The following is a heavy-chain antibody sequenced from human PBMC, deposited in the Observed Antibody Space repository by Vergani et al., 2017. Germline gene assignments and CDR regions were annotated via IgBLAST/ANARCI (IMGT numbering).Heavy chain of an antibody. CDR3: AGGYYYTLLGDN. Sequence: DVQLVESGGALLQPGGSLRLSCAASGFPSIDYWMHWVRQAPGKGLEWVSRIGGDGSTTDYADSVEGRFTISRDNVKNTVYLQITRLRVEDTAVYYCAGGYYYTLLGDNWGQGTLVTVSS. CDR1: GFPSIDYW. D-gene: IGHD3-22*01. CDR2: IGGDGSTT. V-gene: IGHV3-74*01. J-gene: IGHJ4*02.